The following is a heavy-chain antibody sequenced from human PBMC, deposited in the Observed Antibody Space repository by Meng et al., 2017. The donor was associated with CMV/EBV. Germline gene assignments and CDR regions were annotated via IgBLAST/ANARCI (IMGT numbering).Heavy chain of an antibody. CDR3: ARGYQLPGWFDP. CDR2: IYYSGST. CDR1: GGSFSGYY. D-gene: IGHD2-2*01. V-gene: IGHV4-59*01. Sequence: GSLRLSCAVYGGSFSGYYWSWIRQPPGKGLEWIGYIYYSGSTNYNPSLKSRVTISVDTSKNQFSLKLSSVTAADTAVYYCARGYQLPGWFDPWGQGTLVTVSS. J-gene: IGHJ5*02.